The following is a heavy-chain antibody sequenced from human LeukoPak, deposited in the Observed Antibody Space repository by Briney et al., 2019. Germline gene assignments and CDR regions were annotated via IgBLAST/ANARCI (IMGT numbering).Heavy chain of an antibody. V-gene: IGHV4-39*07. CDR1: GGSISSSSYY. D-gene: IGHD1-26*01. CDR2: IYTSGST. CDR3: AREGSGSYVNY. Sequence: SETLSLTCTVSGGSISSSSYYWGWIRQPPGKGLEWIGSIYTSGSTIYNPSLKSRVTMSVDTSKNQFSLKLSSVTAADTAVYYCAREGSGSYVNYWGQGTLVTVSS. J-gene: IGHJ4*02.